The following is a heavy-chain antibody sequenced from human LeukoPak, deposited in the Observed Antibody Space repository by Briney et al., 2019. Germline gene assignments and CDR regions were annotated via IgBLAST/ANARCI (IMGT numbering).Heavy chain of an antibody. CDR2: IWYGGSNK. J-gene: IGHJ4*02. D-gene: IGHD2/OR15-2a*01. V-gene: IGHV3-33*01. CDR3: AREGPRGNSQFDY. CDR1: GFTFSNYG. Sequence: PGGSLRLSCAASGFTFSNYGMHWVRQAPGKGLEWVALIWYGGSNKYYTDSVKGRLTISRDNSKDTLFLQMNGLRAEDTAVYYCAREGPRGNSQFDYWGQGTLVTVSS.